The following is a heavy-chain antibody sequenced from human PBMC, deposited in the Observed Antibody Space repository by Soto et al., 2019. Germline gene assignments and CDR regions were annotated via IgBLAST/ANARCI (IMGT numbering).Heavy chain of an antibody. CDR1: GGSFSGYY. Sequence: QVQLQQWGAGLLKPSETLSLTSAVYGGSFSGYYWRWIRQPPGKGLEWIGEINHSGSTNYNPSLRRAATISVDASKNLSSRNLSSLTAADTAVYYCARSPWVLRYRRPGPFGRWGQGTLVTVSS. D-gene: IGHD3-9*01. CDR3: ARSPWVLRYRRPGPFGR. CDR2: INHSGST. V-gene: IGHV4-34*01. J-gene: IGHJ5*02.